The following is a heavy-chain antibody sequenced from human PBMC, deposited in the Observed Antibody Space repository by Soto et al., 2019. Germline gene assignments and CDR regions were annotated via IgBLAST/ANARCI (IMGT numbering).Heavy chain of an antibody. CDR1: GFTFSSYA. CDR2: ISGSGGST. J-gene: IGHJ4*02. CDR3: AKDLGGDFWSGYYPFYFDY. D-gene: IGHD3-3*01. Sequence: GGSLRLSCAASGFTFSSYAMSWVRQAPGKGLEWVSAISGSGGSTYYADSVKGRFTISRDNSKNTLYLQMNSLRAEDTAVYYCAKDLGGDFWSGYYPFYFDYWGQGTLVTVSS. V-gene: IGHV3-23*01.